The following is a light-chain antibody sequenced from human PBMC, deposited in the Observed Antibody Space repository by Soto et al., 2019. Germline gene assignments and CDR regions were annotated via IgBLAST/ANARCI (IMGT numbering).Light chain of an antibody. V-gene: IGLV1-40*01. Sequence: QAVVTQPPSVSGAPGQRVTISCTGTSSNIGAGYDVHWYQQLPGSAPKLLIFGNTNRPSGVPDRFSGSKSGTSVSLAITGLQAEDEADYYCQAYDSGLSGSVFGGGTKVTVL. CDR3: QAYDSGLSGSV. CDR1: SSNIGAGYD. J-gene: IGLJ3*02. CDR2: GNT.